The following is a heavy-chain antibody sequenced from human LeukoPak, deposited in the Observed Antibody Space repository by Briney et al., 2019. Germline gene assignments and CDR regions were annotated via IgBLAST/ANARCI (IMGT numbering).Heavy chain of an antibody. CDR2: ISWDAGTS. V-gene: IGHV3-43*01. Sequence: GGSLSLSCAASGFTFDDFTLHWVRQRPGEGLEWVALISWDAGTSDYSDSVKGRFTVSRDNGKNALYLQMNSLTTEDTALYYCAKGDLYCTSFSCPLHYWGQGTLVTVSS. CDR1: GFTFDDFT. CDR3: AKGDLYCTSFSCPLHY. J-gene: IGHJ4*02. D-gene: IGHD2-8*01.